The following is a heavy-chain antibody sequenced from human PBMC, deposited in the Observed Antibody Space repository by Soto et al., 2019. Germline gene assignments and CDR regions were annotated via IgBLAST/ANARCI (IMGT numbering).Heavy chain of an antibody. V-gene: IGHV4-59*01. CDR3: ARDLWGYCGTDCYPLDV. CDR1: GGSISSYY. J-gene: IGHJ6*01. D-gene: IGHD2-21*02. CDR2: MYNTEST. Sequence: QVQLKESGTGLVKPSETLSLTCNVSGGSISSYYWSWIRQPPGKGLEWSWYMYNTESTVYNPSLKSLVTISVDTSKNQFSLKLNAVTAEDTAVYDCARDLWGYCGTDCYPLDVW.